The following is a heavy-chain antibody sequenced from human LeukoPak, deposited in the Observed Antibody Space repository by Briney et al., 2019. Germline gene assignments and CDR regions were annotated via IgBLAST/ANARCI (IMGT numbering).Heavy chain of an antibody. CDR2: ISSSGST. J-gene: IGHJ3*02. Sequence: SETLSLTCSVYGGSFSDYYWTWIRQPAGKGLEWIGRISSSGSTNYNPSLKSRVTISVDTSKNQFSLKLSSVTAADTAVYFCARGPYSYDSSGAFDIWGQGTMVTVSS. CDR1: GGSFSDYY. CDR3: ARGPYSYDSSGAFDI. D-gene: IGHD3-22*01. V-gene: IGHV4-4*07.